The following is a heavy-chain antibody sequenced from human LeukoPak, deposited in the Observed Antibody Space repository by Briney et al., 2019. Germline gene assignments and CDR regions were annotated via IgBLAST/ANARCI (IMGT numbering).Heavy chain of an antibody. CDR2: IHYTGST. J-gene: IGHJ4*02. CDR1: GGSISSSTFF. V-gene: IGHV4-39*01. CDR3: ARPGSSGWSY. D-gene: IGHD6-19*01. Sequence: PSETLSLTCTVSGGSISSSTFFWGWIRQPPGKGLEWIGSIHYTGSTYFNPSLKSRITMSVDTSKNQFSLKLSSVTAADTAVYYCARPGSSGWSYWGQGTLVTVSS.